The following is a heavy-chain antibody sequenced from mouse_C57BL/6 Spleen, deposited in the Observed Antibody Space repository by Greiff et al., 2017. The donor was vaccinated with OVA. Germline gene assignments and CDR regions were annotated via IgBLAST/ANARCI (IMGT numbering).Heavy chain of an antibody. CDR2: IDPNSGGT. CDR3: ARGAWFAY. V-gene: IGHV1-72*01. Sequence: VKQRPGRGLEWIGRIDPNSGGTKYNEKFKSKATLTVDKPSSTAYMQLSSLTSEDSAVYYCARGAWFAYWGQGTLVTVSA. J-gene: IGHJ3*01.